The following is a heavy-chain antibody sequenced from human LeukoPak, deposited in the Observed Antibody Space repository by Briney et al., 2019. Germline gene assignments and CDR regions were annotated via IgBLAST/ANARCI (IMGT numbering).Heavy chain of an antibody. CDR3: TRVYGPGMNEYFHL. Sequence: GGSLRLSCEASGLTFSREWMHWVRQAPGKGLVWSSRINNDGSGTTYADSVKGRFTISRDNAKNTLYLQMNSLRAEDTAVYYCTRVYGPGMNEYFHLWGQGTLVTVSS. V-gene: IGHV3-74*03. D-gene: IGHD3-10*01. J-gene: IGHJ1*01. CDR2: INNDGSGT. CDR1: GLTFSREW.